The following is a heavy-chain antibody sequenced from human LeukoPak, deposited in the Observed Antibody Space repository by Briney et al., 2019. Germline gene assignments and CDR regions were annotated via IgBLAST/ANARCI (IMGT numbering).Heavy chain of an antibody. CDR1: GYSFPTYW. CDR3: ARAYSYGSGSYYHFDY. CDR2: IYPGDSDP. V-gene: IGHV5-51*01. J-gene: IGHJ4*02. D-gene: IGHD3-10*01. Sequence: GESLKISCKGSGYSFPTYWIALVRQMPGKGLEWMVIIYPGDSDPRYSPSFQGQVTISADKSISTAYLQWSSLKASDTAIYYCARAYSYGSGSYYHFDYWGQGTLVTVSS.